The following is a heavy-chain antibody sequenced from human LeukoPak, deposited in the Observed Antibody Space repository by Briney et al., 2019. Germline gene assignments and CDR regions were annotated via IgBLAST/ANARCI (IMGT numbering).Heavy chain of an antibody. Sequence: PGGSLRLSCTASGFTFNDYWMTWVRQTPGKGLEWLANINEDGSAKNYVDSVKGRFTISRDNAVNSLYLQMNSLRAEDTAVYYCAKGSVNYDFWSGYHIPWDWGQGTLVTVSS. D-gene: IGHD3-3*01. V-gene: IGHV3-7*01. CDR1: GFTFNDYW. CDR3: AKGSVNYDFWSGYHIPWD. J-gene: IGHJ4*02. CDR2: INEDGSAK.